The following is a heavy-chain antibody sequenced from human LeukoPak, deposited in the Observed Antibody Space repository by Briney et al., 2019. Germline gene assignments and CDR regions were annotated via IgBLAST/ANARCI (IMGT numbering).Heavy chain of an antibody. D-gene: IGHD3-9*01. V-gene: IGHV4-59*01. CDR2: IYDSGST. CDR1: GGSTSSYY. J-gene: IGHJ4*02. Sequence: SEPLSLTCTVSGGSTSSYYWSWIRQPPGKGLEWIGYIYDSGSTNYNPSLKSRVTISVDTSKNQYSLKLTSVTAADTAVYYCTKGGRRDILTYWGQGSLVTVSP. CDR3: TKGGRRDILTY.